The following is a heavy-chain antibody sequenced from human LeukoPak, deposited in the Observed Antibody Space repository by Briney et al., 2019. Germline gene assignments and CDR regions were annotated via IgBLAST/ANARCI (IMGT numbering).Heavy chain of an antibody. D-gene: IGHD1-20*01. CDR3: ARVTGTTAGDH. Sequence: HLGGSLRLSCAASGFTFSSYAMHWVRQAPGKGLEWVAVISYDGSNKYYADSVKGRFTISRDNSKNTLYLQMNSLRAEDTAVYYCARVTGTTAGDHWGQGTLVSVSS. CDR2: ISYDGSNK. J-gene: IGHJ5*02. V-gene: IGHV3-30*04. CDR1: GFTFSSYA.